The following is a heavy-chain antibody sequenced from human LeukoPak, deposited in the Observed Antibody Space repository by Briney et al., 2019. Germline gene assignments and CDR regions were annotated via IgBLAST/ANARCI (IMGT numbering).Heavy chain of an antibody. Sequence: SETLSLTCTVSGGSISSYYWSWIRQPPGKGLEWIGYIYYSGSTNYNPSLKSRVTISVDTSKNQFSLKLSSVTAADTAVYYCARDLGSSLDYWGQGTLVTVSS. CDR1: GGSISSYY. D-gene: IGHD2/OR15-2a*01. CDR3: ARDLGSSLDY. V-gene: IGHV4-59*01. CDR2: IYYSGST. J-gene: IGHJ4*02.